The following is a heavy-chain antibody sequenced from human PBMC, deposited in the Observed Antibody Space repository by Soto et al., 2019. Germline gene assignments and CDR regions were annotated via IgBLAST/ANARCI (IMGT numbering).Heavy chain of an antibody. Sequence: EVQLVESGGRLVQPGRSLRLSCAASGFTFEDDAMHWVRQAPGKSLEWVSGISWNSGSIGYADSVKGRFTISRDNAKNLLYLQMNCLRAEDTALYYCAKGTWYQLLPISYFDYWGQGTLVTVSS. CDR3: AKGTWYQLLPISYFDY. J-gene: IGHJ4*02. CDR2: ISWNSGSI. V-gene: IGHV3-9*01. CDR1: GFTFEDDA. D-gene: IGHD2-2*01.